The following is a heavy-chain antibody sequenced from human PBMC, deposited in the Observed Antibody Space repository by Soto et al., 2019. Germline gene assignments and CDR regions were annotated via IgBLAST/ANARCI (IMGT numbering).Heavy chain of an antibody. CDR3: AKEPDGSFVLGTFHY. D-gene: IGHD1-1*01. CDR2: STGSGGTT. CDR1: GFTFKSYA. J-gene: IGHJ4*02. Sequence: EVQLLESGGGLVQPGGSLRLSCAASGFTFKSYAMSWVRQPPGKGLEWVSGSTGSGGTTYHADSVKGRFTISRDNSKNTRYLPMNSLRVEDTAVYYCAKEPDGSFVLGTFHYWGQGALVTVSS. V-gene: IGHV3-23*01.